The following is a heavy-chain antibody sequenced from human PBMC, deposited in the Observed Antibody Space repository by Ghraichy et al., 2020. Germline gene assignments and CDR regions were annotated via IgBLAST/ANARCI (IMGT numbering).Heavy chain of an antibody. Sequence: SETLSLTCAVYGGSFSGYYWSWIRQPPGKGLEWIGEINHSGSTNYNPSLKSRVTISVDTSKNQFSLKLSSVTAADTAVYYCARGLGVVVVAAMTPGGYWFDPWGQGTLVTVS. J-gene: IGHJ5*02. V-gene: IGHV4-34*01. D-gene: IGHD2-15*01. CDR2: INHSGST. CDR3: ARGLGVVVVAAMTPGGYWFDP. CDR1: GGSFSGYY.